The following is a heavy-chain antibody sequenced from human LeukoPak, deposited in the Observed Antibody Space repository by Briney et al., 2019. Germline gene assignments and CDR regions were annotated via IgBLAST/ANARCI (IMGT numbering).Heavy chain of an antibody. CDR3: ARDHNWGPDY. J-gene: IGHJ4*02. Sequence: SETLSLTCSVSGGSISGYGWSWIRQPPGKGLEWIGYIYHSGSTNYNPSLRSRLSISLDTSKNQFSLKLSSVTAADTAVYYCARDHNWGPDYWGQGTLVSVSS. D-gene: IGHD7-27*01. CDR2: IYHSGST. CDR1: GGSISGYG. V-gene: IGHV4-59*01.